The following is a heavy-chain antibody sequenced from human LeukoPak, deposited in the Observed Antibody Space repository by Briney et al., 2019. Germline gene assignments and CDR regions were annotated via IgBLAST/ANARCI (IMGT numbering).Heavy chain of an antibody. D-gene: IGHD3-10*01. V-gene: IGHV3-23*01. Sequence: GGSLRLSCAASGFTFSIYAMSWVRQAPGKGLEWVSTITRSGDRTYYADSVKGRFTISRDNSRNTLYLQMNSLRAEDTAVYYCAKDRRESWFGELLTYWGQGTLVTVSS. CDR2: ITRSGDRT. CDR3: AKDRRESWFGELLTY. J-gene: IGHJ4*02. CDR1: GFTFSIYA.